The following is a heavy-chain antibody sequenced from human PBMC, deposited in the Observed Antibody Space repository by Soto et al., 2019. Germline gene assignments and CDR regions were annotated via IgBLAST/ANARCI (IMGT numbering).Heavy chain of an antibody. CDR3: AKVGFGFLEWAPPRPSGDA. D-gene: IGHD3-3*01. CDR1: GFTFSRYA. Sequence: GSLRLSCAVSGFTFSRYAMTWVRQAPGKGLEWVSGIVASGVTTYYADSVKGRFNISRDNSKNTLYLQMNSLRAEDTAVYYCAKVGFGFLEWAPPRPSGDAWGQGTLVTVSS. CDR2: IVASGVTT. V-gene: IGHV3-23*01. J-gene: IGHJ5*02.